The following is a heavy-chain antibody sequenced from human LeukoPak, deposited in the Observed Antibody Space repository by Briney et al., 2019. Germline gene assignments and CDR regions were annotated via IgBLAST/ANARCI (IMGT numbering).Heavy chain of an antibody. CDR2: ISSSGSTI. CDR3: ARLGSGWGLDY. V-gene: IGHV3-11*04. CDR1: GFTFSDYY. Sequence: GGSLRLSCAASGFTFSDYYMSWIRQAPGKGLEWVSYISSSGSTIYYADSVKGRFTISRDNSKNTVFLQMNSLRVEDTAVYYCARLGSGWGLDYWGQGTLVRVS. J-gene: IGHJ4*02. D-gene: IGHD6-19*01.